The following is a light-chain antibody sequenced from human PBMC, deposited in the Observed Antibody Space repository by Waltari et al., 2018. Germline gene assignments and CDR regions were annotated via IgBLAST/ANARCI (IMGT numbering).Light chain of an antibody. CDR1: SSDVGAYNY. J-gene: IGLJ2*01. CDR2: GVT. CDR3: SSYAGRNGVI. V-gene: IGLV2-8*01. Sequence: QSALTQPPSASGSPGQSVTISCTGTSSDVGAYNYVSWYQQHPGKAPKLMLSGVTQRPSGVPGRFSGSKAGNTASLTVAGLQAEDEAVYYCSSYAGRNGVIFGGGTMLTVL.